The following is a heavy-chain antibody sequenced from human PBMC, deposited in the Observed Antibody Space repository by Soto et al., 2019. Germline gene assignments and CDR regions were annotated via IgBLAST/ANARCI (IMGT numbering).Heavy chain of an antibody. J-gene: IGHJ5*02. Sequence: PSETLSLTCTVSGGSISSYYWSWIRQPPGKGLEWIGYIYYSGSTNYNPSLKSRVTISVDTSKNQFSLKLSSVTAADTAVYYCARSIQQSRLNWFDPWGQGTLVTVSS. D-gene: IGHD6-13*01. V-gene: IGHV4-59*01. CDR1: GGSISSYY. CDR3: ARSIQQSRLNWFDP. CDR2: IYYSGST.